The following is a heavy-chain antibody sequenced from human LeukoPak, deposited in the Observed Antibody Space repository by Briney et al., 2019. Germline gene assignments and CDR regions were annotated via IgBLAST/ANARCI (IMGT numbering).Heavy chain of an antibody. V-gene: IGHV4-39*07. CDR3: AREKWPRLYDYVWGSYRPAAFDI. D-gene: IGHD3-16*02. J-gene: IGHJ3*02. CDR2: LYSGKT. CDR1: DDSISSSTYY. Sequence: SETLSLTCIISDDSISSSTYYWGWIRQPPGKGLEWIGTLYSGKTYYNPSLKSRVTISIDTSKNQFSLKLSSVTAADTAVYYCAREKWPRLYDYVWGSYRPAAFDIWGQGTMVTVSS.